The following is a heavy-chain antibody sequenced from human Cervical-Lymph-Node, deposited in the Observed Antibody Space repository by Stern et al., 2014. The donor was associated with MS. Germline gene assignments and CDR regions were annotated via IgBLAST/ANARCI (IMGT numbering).Heavy chain of an antibody. CDR1: GGSISSYY. CDR3: ARERQWLDY. D-gene: IGHD6-19*01. J-gene: IGHJ4*02. V-gene: IGHV4-59*01. Sequence: QVQLQESGPGLVKPSETLSLTCTVSGGSISSYYWSWIRQPPGKGLEWIGYIYYSGSTNYNPSRKSRVTISVDTSKNQFSLKLSSVTAADTAVYYCARERQWLDYWGQGTLVTVSS. CDR2: IYYSGST.